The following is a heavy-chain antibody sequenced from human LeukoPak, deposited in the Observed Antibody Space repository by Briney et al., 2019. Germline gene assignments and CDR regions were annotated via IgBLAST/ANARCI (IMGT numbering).Heavy chain of an antibody. V-gene: IGHV1-46*03. D-gene: IGHD3-9*01. CDR2: IYPSGGST. CDR3: TRLYDISNSWFDP. J-gene: IGHJ5*02. CDR1: GYTFTSYY. Sequence: GASVKVSCKASGYTFTSYYMHWERQAPGQGLEWMGMIYPSGGSTSYAQKFQGRVTMTRDTSTSTVYMEMSSLRSEDTAVYYCTRLYDISNSWFDPWGQGTLVTVSS.